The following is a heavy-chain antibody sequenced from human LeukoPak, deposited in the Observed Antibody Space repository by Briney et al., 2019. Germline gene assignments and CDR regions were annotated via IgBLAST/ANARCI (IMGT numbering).Heavy chain of an antibody. CDR1: GFTFDDSA. J-gene: IGHJ3*02. V-gene: IGHV3-43D*03. D-gene: IGHD3-10*01. CDR3: IKDGDYYGSGKGFAAFDI. Sequence: GGSLRLSCAASGFTFDDSAMHWVRHAPGKGLEWVSLISRDGGSTYYADSVKGRFTISRDNSKNSLYLQMNSLRAEDTALYYCIKDGDYYGSGKGFAAFDIWGQGTMVTVSS. CDR2: ISRDGGST.